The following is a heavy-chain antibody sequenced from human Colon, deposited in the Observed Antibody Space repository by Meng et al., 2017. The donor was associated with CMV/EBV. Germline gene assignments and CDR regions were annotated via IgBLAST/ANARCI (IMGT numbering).Heavy chain of an antibody. CDR1: GDSISSYY. CDR2: IYYSGSS. J-gene: IGHJ4*02. D-gene: IGHD1-1*01. Sequence: SETLSLTCTVSGDSISSYYWSWIRQPPGKGLEWIGYIYYSGSSNYNPSLKSRVTMSVDTSKNQFSLKVTSVTAADTAVYFCARGLGHASNNSLDYWGQGTLVTVSS. CDR3: ARGLGHASNNSLDY. V-gene: IGHV4-59*01.